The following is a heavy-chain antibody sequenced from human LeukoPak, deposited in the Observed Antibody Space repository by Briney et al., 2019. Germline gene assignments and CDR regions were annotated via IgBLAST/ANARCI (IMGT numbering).Heavy chain of an antibody. Sequence: PGGSLRLSCAASGFTFSSYWMHWVRQAPGKGLVWVSRINSDGSSTSYADSVKGRFTISRDDSKNTLYLQMNSLRAEDTAVYYCARVSHSLYYYYGMDVWGQGTTVTVSS. D-gene: IGHD2-15*01. CDR1: GFTFSSYW. CDR2: INSDGSST. CDR3: ARVSHSLYYYYGMDV. J-gene: IGHJ6*02. V-gene: IGHV3-74*01.